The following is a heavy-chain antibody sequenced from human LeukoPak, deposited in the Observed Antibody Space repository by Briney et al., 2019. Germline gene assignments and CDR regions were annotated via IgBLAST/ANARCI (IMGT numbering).Heavy chain of an antibody. CDR3: ARGWSYDILTGFDY. V-gene: IGHV1-18*04. CDR1: GYTFTSNG. D-gene: IGHD3-9*01. J-gene: IGHJ4*02. CDR2: ISGYNGNT. Sequence: ASVKVSCKASGYTFTSNGINWVRQAPGQGLEWIGWISGYNGNTRYAQKFQGRVTMTTDTSTSTAYMDLRSLISDDTAMYYCARGWSYDILTGFDYWGQGTLVTVSS.